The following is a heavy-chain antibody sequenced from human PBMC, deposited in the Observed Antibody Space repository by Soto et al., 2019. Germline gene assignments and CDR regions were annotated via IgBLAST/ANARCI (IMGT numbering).Heavy chain of an antibody. D-gene: IGHD6-19*01. Sequence: QVQLQQWGAGLLKPSETLSLTCAVYGGSFSAYYWCWIRQAPGKGLEWIGDINHSGSTNYNPSLKSPITMSVDTSRNQVSLKLRSVTAADTALYYCARGRPSSGWSRVLIDYWGQGTLVTVSS. CDR2: INHSGST. V-gene: IGHV4-34*01. CDR3: ARGRPSSGWSRVLIDY. J-gene: IGHJ4*02. CDR1: GGSFSAYY.